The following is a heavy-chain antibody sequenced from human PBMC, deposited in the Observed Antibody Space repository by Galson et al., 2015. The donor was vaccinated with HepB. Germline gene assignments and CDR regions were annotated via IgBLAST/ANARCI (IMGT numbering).Heavy chain of an antibody. D-gene: IGHD1-26*01. J-gene: IGHJ3*02. CDR2: IDWDDDK. CDR3: ARIHGSSENSGKWAFDI. Sequence: PALVKPTQPLTLTCTFSGFSLSTSGMCVSWIRQPPGKALEWLARIDWDDDKYYSTSLKTRLTISKDTSKNQVVLTMTNMDPVDTATYYCARIHGSSENSGKWAFDIWGQGTMVTVSS. V-gene: IGHV2-70*11. CDR1: GFSLSTSGMC.